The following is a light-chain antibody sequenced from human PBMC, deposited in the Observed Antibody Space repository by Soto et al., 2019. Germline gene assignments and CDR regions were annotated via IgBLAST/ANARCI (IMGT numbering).Light chain of an antibody. V-gene: IGKV1-5*01. CDR1: QSISSW. CDR2: DAS. CDR3: QQYNNYSGT. J-gene: IGKJ1*01. Sequence: DIQMTQSPSTLSASVGDRVTITCRASQSISSWLAWYQQKPGKAPKLLIYDASSLESGVPSRFSGGGSGTEFTLTISSLQPDDFATYYCQQYNNYSGTFGQGTKVDIK.